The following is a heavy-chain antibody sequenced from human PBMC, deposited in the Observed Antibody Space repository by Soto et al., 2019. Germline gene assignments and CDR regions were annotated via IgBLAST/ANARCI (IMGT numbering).Heavy chain of an antibody. Sequence: QITLKESGPTLVKPTQTLTLTCTFSGFSLSTSGVGVGWIRQPPGKALEWLALIYWDDDKRYSPSLKSRLTIPKDTSKSQVVLTITNMDPVDTATYSCAHSWYCSGGSCYYTYYFDYWGQGTLVTVSS. CDR2: IYWDDDK. J-gene: IGHJ4*02. D-gene: IGHD2-15*01. V-gene: IGHV2-5*02. CDR1: GFSLSTSGVG. CDR3: AHSWYCSGGSCYYTYYFDY.